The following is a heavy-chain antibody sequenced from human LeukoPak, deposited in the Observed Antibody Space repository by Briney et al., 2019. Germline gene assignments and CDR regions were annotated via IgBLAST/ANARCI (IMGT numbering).Heavy chain of an antibody. CDR1: GFSFSSYG. CDR3: ARDAGNSGYGMDV. J-gene: IGHJ6*02. V-gene: IGHV3-48*02. CDR2: ITWSGSTI. Sequence: GGSLRLSCAASGFSFSSYGMHWVRQAPGKGLEWTSHITWSGSTIFYADSVKGRFTISRDSAKNSLYLQMSSLRDEDTAVYYCARDAGNSGYGMDVWGQGTTVTVSS. D-gene: IGHD6-19*01.